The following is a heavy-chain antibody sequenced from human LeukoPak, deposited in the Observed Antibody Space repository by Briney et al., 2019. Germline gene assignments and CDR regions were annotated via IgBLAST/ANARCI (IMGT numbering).Heavy chain of an antibody. Sequence: PSETLSLTCTISGGSISDYYWSGIRQPPGKGLEWVAYMSYNDGATYNPSLKSRVTMSLDTSRNQFSLKLISVTAADTAVYYCARFLRGATNALEIWGQGTMVTVSS. CDR1: GGSISDYY. CDR3: ARFLRGATNALEI. CDR2: MSYNDGA. D-gene: IGHD1-26*01. V-gene: IGHV4-59*13. J-gene: IGHJ3*02.